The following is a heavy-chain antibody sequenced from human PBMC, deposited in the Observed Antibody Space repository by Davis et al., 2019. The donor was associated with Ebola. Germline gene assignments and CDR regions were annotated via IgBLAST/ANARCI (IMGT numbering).Heavy chain of an antibody. CDR1: GFTFSSYA. D-gene: IGHD1-7*01. CDR2: ISGSGGST. V-gene: IGHV3-23*01. CDR3: ARGAYNWNYARFDY. J-gene: IGHJ4*02. Sequence: GESLKISCAASGFTFSSYAMSWVRQAPGKGLEWVSVISGSGGSTYYADSVKGRFTISRDNSKNTLYLQMNSLRAEDTAVYYCARGAYNWNYARFDYWGQGTLVTVSS.